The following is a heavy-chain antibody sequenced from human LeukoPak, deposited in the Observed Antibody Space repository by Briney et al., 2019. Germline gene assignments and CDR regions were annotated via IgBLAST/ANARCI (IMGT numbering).Heavy chain of an antibody. CDR3: VRDSSSVTLVRGVIITREFDY. D-gene: IGHD3-10*01. V-gene: IGHV3-30*04. J-gene: IGHJ4*02. Sequence: GSLRLSCAASGFTFSTYALHWVRQAPGKGLEWVAIISFDGFNKYYADSVKGRFTISRDNSKNRLYLQMNSLRAEDTAVYYCVRDSSSVTLVRGVIITREFDYWGQGTLVTVSS. CDR2: ISFDGFNK. CDR1: GFTFSTYA.